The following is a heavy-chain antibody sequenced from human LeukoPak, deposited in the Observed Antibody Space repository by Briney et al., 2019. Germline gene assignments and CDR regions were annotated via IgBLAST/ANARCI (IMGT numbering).Heavy chain of an antibody. D-gene: IGHD2-2*01. CDR3: AQDGYCSSAHCYTGAIEM. CDR1: GFTFNTYG. CDR2: ISASGSNT. V-gene: IGHV3-23*01. J-gene: IGHJ3*02. Sequence: GGSLRLSCTVSGFTFNTYGMSWVRQAPGKGLEWVSGISASGSNTHYADSVKGRVIISRDNSKNTLYLEMKSLRAEDTALYFCAQDGYCSSAHCYTGAIEMWGQGTMVTAS.